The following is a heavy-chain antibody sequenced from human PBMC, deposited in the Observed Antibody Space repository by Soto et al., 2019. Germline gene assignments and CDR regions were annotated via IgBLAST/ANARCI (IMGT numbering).Heavy chain of an antibody. V-gene: IGHV1-18*04. CDR2: ISAYNGNT. D-gene: IGHD5-12*01. Sequence: QVQLVQSGAEVKKPGASVKVSCKAAGYTFTSYGISWVRQAPGQGLEWMGWISAYNGNTNYAQKLRSRVTMTTDTATSPDYMARGILRSECTAVHYCARTGLHLIAFWGQGTLVTVSS. CDR3: ARTGLHLIAF. CDR1: GYTFTSYG. J-gene: IGHJ4*02.